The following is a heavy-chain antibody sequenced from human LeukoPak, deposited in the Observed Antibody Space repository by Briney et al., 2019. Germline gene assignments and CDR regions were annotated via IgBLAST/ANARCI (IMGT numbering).Heavy chain of an antibody. D-gene: IGHD6-6*01. CDR3: AKEQLVQVYYFDY. Sequence: GGSLRLSCAASGFTFSSYWMHWVRQAPGKGLVWVSRINSDGSSTSYADSVKGRFTISRDNAKNTLYLQMNSLRAEDTAVYYCAKEQLVQVYYFDYWGQGTLVTVSS. J-gene: IGHJ4*02. V-gene: IGHV3-74*01. CDR1: GFTFSSYW. CDR2: INSDGSST.